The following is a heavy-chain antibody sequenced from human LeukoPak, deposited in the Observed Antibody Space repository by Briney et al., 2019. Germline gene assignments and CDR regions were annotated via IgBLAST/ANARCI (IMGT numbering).Heavy chain of an antibody. CDR3: ARDLNKGYSYGLY. J-gene: IGHJ4*02. Sequence: GGSLRLSCAASGFTVSSNYMTWVRQAPGKGLEWVSLIYSAGGTYYTDSVKGRFTISRHSSKNTLYLQMNSLRGEDTAVYYCARDLNKGYSYGLYWGQGTLVTVSS. CDR2: IYSAGGT. V-gene: IGHV3-53*04. CDR1: GFTVSSNY. D-gene: IGHD5-18*01.